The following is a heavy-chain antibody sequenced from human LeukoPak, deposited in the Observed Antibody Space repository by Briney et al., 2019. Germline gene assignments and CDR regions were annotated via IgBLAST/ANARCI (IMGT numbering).Heavy chain of an antibody. Sequence: GASVKVSCKASGYTSTDYYMHWVRQAPGQGLEWMGWINPNSGGTNYAQKFQGRVTMTRDSSISTAYMELSRLRSDDTAVYYCARAPYYYDSSGSNWFDPWGQGTLVTVSS. CDR1: GYTSTDYY. D-gene: IGHD3-22*01. J-gene: IGHJ5*02. V-gene: IGHV1-2*02. CDR2: INPNSGGT. CDR3: ARAPYYYDSSGSNWFDP.